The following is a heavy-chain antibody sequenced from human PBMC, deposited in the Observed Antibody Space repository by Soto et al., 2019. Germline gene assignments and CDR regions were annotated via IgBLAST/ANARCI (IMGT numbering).Heavy chain of an antibody. CDR1: GFTFSSHW. D-gene: IGHD6-13*01. CDR2: VKPDGSEK. J-gene: IGHJ6*02. CDR3: VKGIAAAGTTGGMDV. Sequence: GGSLRLSCAASGFTFSSHWMSWVRQAPGQGLEWVANVKPDGSEKWYVDSVKGRLTISRDNAKNSLYLQMNSLRAEDTAVYYCVKGIAAAGTTGGMDVWGQGTTVPVSS. V-gene: IGHV3-7*02.